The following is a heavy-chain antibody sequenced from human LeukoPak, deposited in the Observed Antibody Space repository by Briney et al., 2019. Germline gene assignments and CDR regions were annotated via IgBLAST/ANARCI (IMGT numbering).Heavy chain of an antibody. Sequence: PSETLSLTCTVSGGSISSGDYYWSWIRQPTGKGLEWIGYIYYSGSTYYNPSLKSRVTISVDTSKNQFSLKLSSVTAADTAVYYCARDTMVRGAYYFDYWGQGTLVTVSS. D-gene: IGHD3-10*01. CDR2: IYYSGST. J-gene: IGHJ4*02. V-gene: IGHV4-30-4*01. CDR3: ARDTMVRGAYYFDY. CDR1: GGSISSGDYY.